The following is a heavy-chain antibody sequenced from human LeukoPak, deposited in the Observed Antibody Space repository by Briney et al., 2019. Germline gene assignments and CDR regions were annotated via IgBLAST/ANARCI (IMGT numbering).Heavy chain of an antibody. V-gene: IGHV5-51*01. CDR3: ATSREVAGSHAFDI. CDR1: GYSFTNYW. D-gene: IGHD6-19*01. J-gene: IGHJ3*02. Sequence: GESLKISCKGSGYSFTNYWIGWVRQMPGKGLEWMGMLYPGDSASRFSPSFQGRVTMSVDRSINTAYLQWSSLRASATAMYYCATSREVAGSHAFDIWGQGTVVTVSS. CDR2: LYPGDSAS.